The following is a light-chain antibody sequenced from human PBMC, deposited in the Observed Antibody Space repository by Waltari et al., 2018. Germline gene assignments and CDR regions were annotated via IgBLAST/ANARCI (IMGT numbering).Light chain of an antibody. CDR3: NSRDSSGDHWV. J-gene: IGLJ3*02. V-gene: IGLV3-19*01. CDR2: GKN. CDR1: TLRNYY. Sequence: SSELTQDPAVSVALGLTVRITCQGDTLRNYYANWYQQKPGQAPVVVIYGKNNRPSGIPDRFSGSSSRDTASLTITGTQAEDEADYYCNSRDSSGDHWVFGGGTKLTVL.